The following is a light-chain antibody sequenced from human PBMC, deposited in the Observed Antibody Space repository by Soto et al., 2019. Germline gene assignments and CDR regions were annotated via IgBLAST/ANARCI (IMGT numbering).Light chain of an antibody. CDR2: AVS. J-gene: IGKJ2*01. V-gene: IGKV3-20*01. CDR3: HQCDSSQYS. Sequence: EIVLTQSPGTVSLSPGETVTLSCRASQNVESGCFAWYQQKLGQPPRLLVFAVSRRATGIPDRFSGGGSGTDFTLTITGLEPEDVAVYYCHQCDSSQYSFGQGTSVEI. CDR1: QNVESGC.